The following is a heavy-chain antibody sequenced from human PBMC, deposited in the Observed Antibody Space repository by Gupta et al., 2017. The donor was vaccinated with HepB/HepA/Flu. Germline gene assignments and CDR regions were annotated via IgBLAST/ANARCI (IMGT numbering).Heavy chain of an antibody. J-gene: IGHJ3*02. D-gene: IGHD5-12*01. CDR1: GYIFTNYG. V-gene: IGHV1-18*01. Sequence: QVQLVQSGAVVKKPGASVKVSCKASGYIFTNYGFSWVRQAPGQGLEWMGWISVYNGNTYYAQKFQGRVTLITDTSTSTAYMDLRSLRSDDTAVYYCARDVVGTGANVFDIWGQGTMVTVSS. CDR2: ISVYNGNT. CDR3: ARDVVGTGANVFDI.